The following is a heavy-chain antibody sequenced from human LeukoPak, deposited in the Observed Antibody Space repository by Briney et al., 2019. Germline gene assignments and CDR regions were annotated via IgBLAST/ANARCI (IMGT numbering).Heavy chain of an antibody. CDR3: ARVRRIGYCSSTSCFDLTVYYYYMDV. CDR2: ISAYNGNT. V-gene: IGHV1-18*01. J-gene: IGHJ6*03. Sequence: ASVKVSCKASGYTFTSYGIRWVRQAPGQGLEWMGWISAYNGNTNYAQKLQGRVTMTTDTSTSTAYMELRSLRSDDTAVYYCARVRRIGYCSSTSCFDLTVYYYYMDVWGKGTTVTVSS. D-gene: IGHD2-2*01. CDR1: GYTFTSYG.